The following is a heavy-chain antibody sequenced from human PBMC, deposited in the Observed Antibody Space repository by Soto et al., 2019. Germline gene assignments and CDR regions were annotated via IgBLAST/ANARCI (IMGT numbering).Heavy chain of an antibody. CDR1: GFTFDDFA. V-gene: IGHV3-9*01. Sequence: DAQLVASGGGLVQPGRSLRLSCAASGFTFDDFAMRWVRQAPGRGLEWVSGINWCGGSSGYSDSVKGRFTISRDNAKNSLYLEMNRVRVEDTALFYCVKANDQQLVEGGPFDMWGQGTMVTAS. J-gene: IGHJ3*02. CDR2: INWCGGSS. CDR3: VKANDQQLVEGGPFDM. D-gene: IGHD6-13*01.